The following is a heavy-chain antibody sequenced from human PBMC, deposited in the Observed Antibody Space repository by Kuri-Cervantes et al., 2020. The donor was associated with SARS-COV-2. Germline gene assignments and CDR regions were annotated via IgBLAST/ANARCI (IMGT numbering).Heavy chain of an antibody. J-gene: IGHJ6*02. V-gene: IGHV1-69*13. CDR2: IIPIFGTA. D-gene: IGHD2-2*01. CDR1: EGTFSSYA. Sequence: SVKVSCKASEGTFSSYAISWVRQAPGQGLEWMGGIIPIFGTANYAQKFQGRVTITADESTSTAYMELSSLRSEDTAVYYCARDGYCSSTSCYARRYYYGMDVWGQGTTVTVSS. CDR3: ARDGYCSSTSCYARRYYYGMDV.